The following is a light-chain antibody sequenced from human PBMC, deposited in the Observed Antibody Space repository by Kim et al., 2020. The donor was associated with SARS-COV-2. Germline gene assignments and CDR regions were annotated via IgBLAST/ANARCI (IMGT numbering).Light chain of an antibody. V-gene: IGKV1-5*01. CDR1: ESISNW. J-gene: IGKJ1*01. CDR3: QQHNSYSLT. Sequence: GDRVTITCRASESISNWLAWYQQKPGKAPKLLIFAASSLESGVPSRFSGSGSGTEFTLTISSLQPDDSATYYCQQHNSYSLTFGQGTKVDIK. CDR2: AAS.